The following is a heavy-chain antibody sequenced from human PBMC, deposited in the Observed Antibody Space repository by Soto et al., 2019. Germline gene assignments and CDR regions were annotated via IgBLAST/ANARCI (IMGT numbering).Heavy chain of an antibody. Sequence: QVQLQESGPGLVKPSQTLSLTCTVSGGSISSGDYYWSWIRQPPGKGLEWIGYIYYSGSTYYNPSLKSRVTISVDTSKNQFSLKLSSVTAADTAVYYCARFDYGDHELGYYYYYYGMDVWGQGTTVTVSS. CDR1: GGSISSGDYY. D-gene: IGHD4-17*01. V-gene: IGHV4-30-4*01. CDR2: IYYSGST. J-gene: IGHJ6*02. CDR3: ARFDYGDHELGYYYYYYGMDV.